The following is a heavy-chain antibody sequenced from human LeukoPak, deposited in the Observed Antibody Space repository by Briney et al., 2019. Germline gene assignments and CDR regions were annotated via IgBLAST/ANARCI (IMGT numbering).Heavy chain of an antibody. V-gene: IGHV4-59*01. CDR1: GGSISSYY. J-gene: IGHJ4*02. D-gene: IGHD3-22*01. CDR3: AREGRSDYYDSSGYPPSFDY. CDR2: IYYSGST. Sequence: SETLSLTCTVSGGSISSYYWSWIRQPPGKGLEWIGYIYYSGSTNYNPSLKSRVTISVDTSKNQLSLKLSSVTAADTAVYYCAREGRSDYYDSSGYPPSFDYWGQGTLVTVSS.